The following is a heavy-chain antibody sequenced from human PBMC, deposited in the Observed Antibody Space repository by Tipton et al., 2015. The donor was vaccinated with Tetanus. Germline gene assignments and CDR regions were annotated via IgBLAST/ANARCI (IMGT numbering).Heavy chain of an antibody. D-gene: IGHD3-3*01. CDR2: INPSGGRT. V-gene: IGHV1-46*01. Sequence: QVQLVQSGAEGKKPGASVNVSRKASGYTFTRYFMQWVRQAPGQGLEWMGIINPSGGRTNYVQKFQGRLTMTRDKSASTVYMELSSLRSEDTAVYYCASWSQVESFDIWGQGTMVPVSS. CDR3: ASWSQVESFDI. J-gene: IGHJ3*02. CDR1: GYTFTRYF.